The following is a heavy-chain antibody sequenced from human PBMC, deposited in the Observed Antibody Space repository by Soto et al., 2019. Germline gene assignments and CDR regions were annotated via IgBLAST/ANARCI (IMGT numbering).Heavy chain of an antibody. CDR3: ARGRAIYGEWGYHDS. CDR2: ISDNGKT. J-gene: IGHJ4*02. D-gene: IGHD1-26*01. V-gene: IGHV4-59*11. Sequence: SETLSLTCNVSGGSMSCHYWTWIRQSPGRGLQWLGFISDNGKTNSDASLKGRLTVSLDKSKNQFSLRLTSVTPADTALYYCARGRAIYGEWGYHDSWGQGALVTVSS. CDR1: GGSMSCHY.